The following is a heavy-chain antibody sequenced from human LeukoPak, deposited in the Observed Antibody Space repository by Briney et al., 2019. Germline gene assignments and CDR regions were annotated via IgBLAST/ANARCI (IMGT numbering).Heavy chain of an antibody. V-gene: IGHV4-59*08. J-gene: IGHJ2*01. CDR3: ARISGARYGSGTYPPTYWYFDL. CDR1: GGSFSGYY. CDR2: IYYSGST. D-gene: IGHD3-10*01. Sequence: PSETLSLTCAVYGGSFSGYYWSWIRQPPGKGLEWIGYIYYSGSTNYNPSLKSRVTILVDMPKNQFSLKLSSVTAADTAVYYCARISGARYGSGTYPPTYWYFDLWGRGTLVTVSS.